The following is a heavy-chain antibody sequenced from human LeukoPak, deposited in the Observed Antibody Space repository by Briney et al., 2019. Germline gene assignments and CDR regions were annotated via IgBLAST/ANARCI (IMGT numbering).Heavy chain of an antibody. CDR1: GGSISGYY. J-gene: IGHJ2*01. V-gene: IGHV4-59*08. CDR2: VFYSGST. CDR3: ARQASWLPYFDL. D-gene: IGHD6-13*01. Sequence: SETLSLTCTVSGGSISGYYWSWIRQPPGQGLEWIGYVFYSGSTNYNPTLKSRVTISVDTSENQFSLRLSSVTAADTAVYFCARQASWLPYFDLWGRGTLVAVSS.